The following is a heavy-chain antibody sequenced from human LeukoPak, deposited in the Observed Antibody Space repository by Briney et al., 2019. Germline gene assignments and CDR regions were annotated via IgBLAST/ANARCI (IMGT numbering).Heavy chain of an antibody. V-gene: IGHV4-59*01. Sequence: PSETLSLTCTVSGASIRHYYWSWIRQPPGKGLEWIGNLYHSGSPNYNPSLKSRVTISIDTAKNQFSLRLRSVTAADTAVYYCATLTGTTDPYYFVFWGQATLVTVSS. J-gene: IGHJ4*02. D-gene: IGHD1-20*01. CDR2: LYHSGSP. CDR1: GASIRHYY. CDR3: ATLTGTTDPYYFVF.